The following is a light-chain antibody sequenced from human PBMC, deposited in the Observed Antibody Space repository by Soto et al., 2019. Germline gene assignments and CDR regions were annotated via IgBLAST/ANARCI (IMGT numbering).Light chain of an antibody. CDR3: QHYNNLPTT. Sequence: DIQMTQSPSSLPVSVGNRVTITCRASQSISSWLAWYQQTPGKAPKLLIYDASSLESGVLSRFSGSGSGTEFTLTISSLQSEDFAVSYCQHYNNLPTTFGPGTKVDIK. CDR1: QSISSW. V-gene: IGKV1-5*01. CDR2: DAS. J-gene: IGKJ3*01.